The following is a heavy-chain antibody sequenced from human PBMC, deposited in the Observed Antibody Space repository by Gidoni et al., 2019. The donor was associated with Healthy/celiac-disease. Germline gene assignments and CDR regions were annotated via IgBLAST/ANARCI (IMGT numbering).Heavy chain of an antibody. J-gene: IGHJ3*02. CDR3: ARALRSGYYERLFWYALDI. CDR2: SYFSGST. V-gene: IGHV4-39*01. CDR1: GCSIRISSYY. D-gene: IGHD3-22*01. Sequence: QLQLLESRPGLVKPSATLSLTCPCSGCSIRISSYYWGWIRQPPGKGLEGIGSSYFSGSTYYKPSLKSRVTIYVDTSKNQFSLKLSSVTAADTAVYYWARALRSGYYERLFWYALDIWGQGTMVTVSS.